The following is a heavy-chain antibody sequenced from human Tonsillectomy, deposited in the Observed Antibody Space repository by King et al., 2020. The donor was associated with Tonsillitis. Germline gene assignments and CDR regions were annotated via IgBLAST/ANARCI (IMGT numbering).Heavy chain of an antibody. Sequence: TLKESGPALVKPTQTLTLTCTFSGFSLSTSAMCVSWIRQPPGKALQWLAVIHWDDNKYYSASLRTRLTISNDTSKNQVVLTMTNMDPVDTATYYCARTLPYYDFWSGYYFDYWGQGTLVTVSS. D-gene: IGHD3-3*01. CDR3: ARTLPYYDFWSGYYFDY. CDR1: GFSLSTSAMC. V-gene: IGHV2-70*01. CDR2: IHWDDNK. J-gene: IGHJ4*02.